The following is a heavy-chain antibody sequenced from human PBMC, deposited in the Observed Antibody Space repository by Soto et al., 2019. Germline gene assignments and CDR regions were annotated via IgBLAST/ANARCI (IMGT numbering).Heavy chain of an antibody. CDR2: ISSSSSYI. CDR1: GFTFSSYS. Sequence: GGSLRLSCAASGFTFSSYSMNWVRQAPGKGLEWVSSISSSSSYIYYADSVKGXXXXXXXXXXXXXXXXXXXXXXXDXXXYYCARDSLSAVAGTWGQGTLVTVSS. CDR3: ARDSLSAVAGT. J-gene: IGHJ4*02. D-gene: IGHD6-19*01. V-gene: IGHV3-21*01.